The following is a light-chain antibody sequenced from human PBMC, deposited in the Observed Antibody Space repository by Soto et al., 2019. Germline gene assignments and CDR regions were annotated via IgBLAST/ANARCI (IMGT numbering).Light chain of an antibody. CDR1: QSVSD. V-gene: IGKV3-20*01. J-gene: IGKJ4*01. CDR2: GAS. CDR3: QQYGTTLT. Sequence: EIVLTQSPATLSLSPGERATLSCRASQSVSDLAWYRQKPGQAPSLLIYGASTRATGIPDRFSGSGSGTQFTLTIKELEPGDFAVYYCQQYGTTLTFGGGTKVEIK.